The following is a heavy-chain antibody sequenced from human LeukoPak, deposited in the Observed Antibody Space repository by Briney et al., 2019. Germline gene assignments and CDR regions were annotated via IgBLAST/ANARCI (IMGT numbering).Heavy chain of an antibody. CDR2: VNDVGDAT. V-gene: IGHV3-23*01. D-gene: IGHD4-23*01. CDR3: AKLGTYGRNSPIDY. Sequence: GRSLRLSCAASGFTFSSYAMSWVRQAPGKGLEWVSVVNDVGDATNYADSVKGRFTISRDNSKNTLYLQMNSLRAEDTAVYYCAKLGTYGRNSPIDYWGQGTLVTVSS. J-gene: IGHJ4*02. CDR1: GFTFSSYA.